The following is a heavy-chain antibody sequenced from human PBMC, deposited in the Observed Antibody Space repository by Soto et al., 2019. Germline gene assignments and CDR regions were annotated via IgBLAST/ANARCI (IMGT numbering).Heavy chain of an antibody. CDR3: VRDEAHYDILTGSSLGRAFDI. D-gene: IGHD3-9*01. J-gene: IGHJ3*02. V-gene: IGHV4-4*02. Sequence: QVQLQESGPSLVKPSGTLSLTCVITNTSISSSNWWSWVRQAPGKGLEWIGEIYHTGRTNYAPSLKSRVTRSIDKSHNRFSLRLTSLTAADTAVYYCVRDEAHYDILTGSSLGRAFDIWGQGTMVTVSS. CDR2: IYHTGRT. CDR1: NTSISSSNW.